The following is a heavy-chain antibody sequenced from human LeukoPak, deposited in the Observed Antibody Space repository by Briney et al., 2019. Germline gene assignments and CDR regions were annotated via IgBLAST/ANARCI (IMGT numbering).Heavy chain of an antibody. CDR3: ARAEFTDYYDSSGAYYFDY. D-gene: IGHD3-22*01. CDR1: SYTFTSYG. J-gene: IGHJ4*02. Sequence: ASVKVSCKASSYTFTSYGISWVRQAPGQGLEWMGWISAYNGNTNYAQKLQGRVTMTTDTSTSTAYMELRSLRSDDTAVYYCARAEFTDYYDSSGAYYFDYWGQGTLVTVSS. CDR2: ISAYNGNT. V-gene: IGHV1-18*01.